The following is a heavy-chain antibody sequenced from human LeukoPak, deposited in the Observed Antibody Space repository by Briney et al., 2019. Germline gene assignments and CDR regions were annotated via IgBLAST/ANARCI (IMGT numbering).Heavy chain of an antibody. Sequence: GGSLRLSCAASGFTVSSNYMSWVRQAPGKGLEWVSVIYSGGSTYYADSVKGRFTISRDNSKNTLYLQMNSLRAEDTAVCYCARETAYCSSTSCYHSGAFDIWGQGTMVTVSS. J-gene: IGHJ3*02. CDR3: ARETAYCSSTSCYHSGAFDI. D-gene: IGHD2-2*01. CDR1: GFTVSSNY. V-gene: IGHV3-66*02. CDR2: IYSGGST.